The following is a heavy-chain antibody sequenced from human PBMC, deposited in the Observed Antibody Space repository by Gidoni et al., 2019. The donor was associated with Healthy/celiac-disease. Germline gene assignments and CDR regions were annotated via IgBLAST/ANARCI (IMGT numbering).Heavy chain of an antibody. D-gene: IGHD6-13*01. CDR1: GGSFSGYY. J-gene: IGHJ4*02. CDR3: ARGLRKDVAAAGTGRGHFDY. Sequence: QVQLQQWGAGLLKPSETLSLTCAVYGGSFSGYYWSWIRQPPGKGLEWIGEINHSGSTNYNPSLKSRVTISVDTSKNQFSLKLSSVTAADTAVYYCARGLRKDVAAAGTGRGHFDYWGQGTLVTVSS. V-gene: IGHV4-34*01. CDR2: INHSGST.